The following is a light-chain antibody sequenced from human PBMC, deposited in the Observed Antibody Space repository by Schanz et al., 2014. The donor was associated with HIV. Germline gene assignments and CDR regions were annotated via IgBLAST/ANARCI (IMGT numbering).Light chain of an antibody. V-gene: IGKV1-5*03. CDR1: QNIGNW. CDR3: QQYDSVSWT. Sequence: IQMTQSPSTLSASVGDRVTITCRASQNIGNWVAWYQQKPGKAPNLLIYRASTLKTGVPSRFSGSGSGTEFALTISSLQPDDFATYYCQQYDSVSWTSGPGTTVEAK. CDR2: RAS. J-gene: IGKJ1*01.